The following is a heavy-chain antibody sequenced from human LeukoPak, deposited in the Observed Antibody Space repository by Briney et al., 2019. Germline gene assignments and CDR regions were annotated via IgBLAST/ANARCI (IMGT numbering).Heavy chain of an antibody. CDR1: GGSISSSSYY. V-gene: IGHV4-39*07. CDR2: IYYSGST. Sequence: SETLSLTCTVSGGSISSSSYYWGWIRQPPGKGLEWIGSIYYSGSTYYNPSLKSRVTISVDTSKNQFSLKLSSVTAADTAVYYCAREITDDYGDYRDAFDIWGQGTMVTVSS. D-gene: IGHD4-17*01. CDR3: AREITDDYGDYRDAFDI. J-gene: IGHJ3*02.